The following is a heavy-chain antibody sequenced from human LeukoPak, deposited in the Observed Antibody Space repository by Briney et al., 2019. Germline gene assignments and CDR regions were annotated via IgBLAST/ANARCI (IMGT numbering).Heavy chain of an antibody. CDR1: GGSISSSSYY. Sequence: SETLSLTCTVSGGSISSSSYYWGWIRQPPGEGLEWIGSIYYSGSTYYNPSLKSRVTISVDTSKNQFSLKLSSVTAADTAVYYCARKAFYSSGRPHNYYYGMDVWGQGTTVTVSS. CDR2: IYYSGST. D-gene: IGHD6-19*01. J-gene: IGHJ6*02. CDR3: ARKAFYSSGRPHNYYYGMDV. V-gene: IGHV4-39*01.